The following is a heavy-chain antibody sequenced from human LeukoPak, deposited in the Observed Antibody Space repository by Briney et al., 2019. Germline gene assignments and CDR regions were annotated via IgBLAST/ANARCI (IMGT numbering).Heavy chain of an antibody. D-gene: IGHD1-26*01. Sequence: GGSLRLSCAASRFTFSSYAMHWVRQAPGKGLEWVAVISYDGSNKYYADSVKGRFTISRDNSKNTLYLQMNSLRAEDTAVYYCARARRVGAKAFDIWGQGTMVTVSS. CDR1: RFTFSSYA. CDR2: ISYDGSNK. CDR3: ARARRVGAKAFDI. J-gene: IGHJ3*02. V-gene: IGHV3-30-3*01.